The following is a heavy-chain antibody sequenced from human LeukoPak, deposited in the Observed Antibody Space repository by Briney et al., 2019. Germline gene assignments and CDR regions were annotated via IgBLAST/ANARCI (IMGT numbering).Heavy chain of an antibody. Sequence: GGSLRLSCAASGFTFSSYATHWVRQAPGKGLEWVSTISGSGGGTFYTDSVKGRFTISRDNSQNTLYLQMNSLRAEETAVYYCAKDYYDSSGYYNFDAFDIWGQGTMVTVSS. CDR1: GFTFSSYA. CDR2: ISGSGGGT. V-gene: IGHV3-23*01. CDR3: AKDYYDSSGYYNFDAFDI. J-gene: IGHJ3*02. D-gene: IGHD3-22*01.